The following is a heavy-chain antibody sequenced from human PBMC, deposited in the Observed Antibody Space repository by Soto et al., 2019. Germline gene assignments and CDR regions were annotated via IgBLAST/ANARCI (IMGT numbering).Heavy chain of an antibody. V-gene: IGHV3-7*03. J-gene: IGHJ4*02. CDR1: GFTFSSYW. D-gene: IGHD1-26*01. Sequence: DVQLVKSGGGVVQPGGSLRVSCAASGFTFSSYWMNWVRQTPGKGLEWVANIKQDGSEKYSVDSVKGRFTISRDNAKNSLSLQMNSLRAEDTAVYYCARQYGLGREEPLAYWGQGVLVTVSS. CDR3: ARQYGLGREEPLAY. CDR2: IKQDGSEK.